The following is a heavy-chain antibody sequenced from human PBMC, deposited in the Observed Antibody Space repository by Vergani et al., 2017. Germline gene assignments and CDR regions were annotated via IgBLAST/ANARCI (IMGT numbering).Heavy chain of an antibody. Sequence: QVQLQESGPGLVKPSETLSLTCTVSGGSISSYYWSWIRQPPGKGLEWIGYISYSGSTNYNPSLKSRVTISVDTSKNQFSLKLSSVTAAATAVYYCARLVVPAEISSSWFDPWGQGTLVTVSS. CDR1: GGSISSYY. V-gene: IGHV4-59*08. J-gene: IGHJ5*02. CDR3: ARLVVPAEISSSWFDP. CDR2: ISYSGST. D-gene: IGHD2-2*01.